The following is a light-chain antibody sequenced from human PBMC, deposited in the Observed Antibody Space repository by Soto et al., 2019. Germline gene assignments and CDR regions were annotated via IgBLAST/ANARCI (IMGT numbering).Light chain of an antibody. CDR2: EVT. CDR3: SSFAGGNNVV. V-gene: IGLV2-8*01. CDR1: SYDVGGYNF. Sequence: QSVLTQPPSASGSPGQSVTISCTGTSYDVGGYNFVSWYQQHLGKAPKLMIYEVTKRPSGVPDRFSGSKSGNTASLTVSGLQAEDEADYYCSSFAGGNNVVFGGGTKLTVL. J-gene: IGLJ2*01.